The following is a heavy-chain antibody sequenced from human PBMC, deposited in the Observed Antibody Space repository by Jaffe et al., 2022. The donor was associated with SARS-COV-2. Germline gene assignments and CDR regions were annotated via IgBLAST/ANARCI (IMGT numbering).Heavy chain of an antibody. CDR3: ASSGNPPYYYGMDV. Sequence: QVQLVESGGGVVQPGRSLRLSCAASGFTFSSYGMHWVRQAPGKGLEWVAVISYDGSNKYYADSVKGRFTISRDNSKNTLYLQMNSLRAEDTAVYYCASSGNPPYYYGMDVWGQGTTVTVSS. CDR2: ISYDGSNK. D-gene: IGHD1-1*01. CDR1: GFTFSSYG. V-gene: IGHV3-30*03. J-gene: IGHJ6*02.